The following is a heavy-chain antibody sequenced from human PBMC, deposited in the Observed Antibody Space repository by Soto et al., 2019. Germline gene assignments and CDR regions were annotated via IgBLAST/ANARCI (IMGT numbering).Heavy chain of an antibody. J-gene: IGHJ4*02. D-gene: IGHD1-7*01. CDR3: AKDYSWNYYLDY. CDR1: GFTFSSFA. Sequence: PGGSLRLSCAASGFTFSSFAMNWVRQAPGKGLEWVSDINGSGGSTNYADSVKGRFTISRDNSKNTLYLQMSSLRAEDTAVYYCAKDYSWNYYLDYWGQGTLVTVSS. CDR2: INGSGGST. V-gene: IGHV3-23*01.